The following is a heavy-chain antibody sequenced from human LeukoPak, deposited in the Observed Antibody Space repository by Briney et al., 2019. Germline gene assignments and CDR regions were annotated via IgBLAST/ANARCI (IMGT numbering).Heavy chain of an antibody. Sequence: ASVKVSCKASGGTFSSYAISWVRQAPGQGLEWMGGIIPIFGTANYAQKFQGRVTITADKSTSTAYMELSSLRSEDTAVYYCASLLTRTPSYYYYYYMDVWGKGTTVTVSS. D-gene: IGHD3-16*01. CDR2: IIPIFGTA. J-gene: IGHJ6*03. CDR3: ASLLTRTPSYYYYYYMDV. CDR1: GGTFSSYA. V-gene: IGHV1-69*06.